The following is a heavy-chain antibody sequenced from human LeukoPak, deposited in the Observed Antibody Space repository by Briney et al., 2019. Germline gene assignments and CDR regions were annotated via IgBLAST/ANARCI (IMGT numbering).Heavy chain of an antibody. CDR2: IRYDGSNK. CDR3: AKGGDIVVVPAAIGDYFDY. CDR1: GFTFSSYG. D-gene: IGHD2-2*02. J-gene: IGHJ4*02. V-gene: IGHV3-30*02. Sequence: GGSLRLSCAASGFTFSSYGMHWVRQAPGKGLEWVAFIRYDGSNKYYADSVKGRFTISRDNSKNTPYLQMNSLRAEDTAVYYCAKGGDIVVVPAAIGDYFDYWGQGTLVTVSS.